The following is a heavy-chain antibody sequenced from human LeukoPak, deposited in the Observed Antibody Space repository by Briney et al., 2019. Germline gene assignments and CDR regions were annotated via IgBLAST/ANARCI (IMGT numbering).Heavy chain of an antibody. CDR3: ARGPLGSSSWYFLDPYFDY. Sequence: GASVKVSCKASGYTFTSYYMHWVRQAPGQGLEWMGIINPSGGSTSYAQNFQGRVTMTRDTSTSTVYTELSSLRSEDTAVYYCARGPLGSSSWYFLDPYFDYWGQGTLVTVSS. CDR2: INPSGGST. V-gene: IGHV1-46*01. D-gene: IGHD6-13*01. CDR1: GYTFTSYY. J-gene: IGHJ4*02.